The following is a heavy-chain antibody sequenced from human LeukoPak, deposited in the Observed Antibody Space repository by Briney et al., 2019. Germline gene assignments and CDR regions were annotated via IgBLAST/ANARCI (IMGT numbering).Heavy chain of an antibody. V-gene: IGHV3-15*01. D-gene: IGHD3/OR15-3a*01. Sequence: GGSLRLSCAASGFTFSSYWMHWVRQVPGKGLEWVGRIKSKTDGGTTDYAAPVKGRFTISRDDSKNTLYLQMNSLKTEDTAEYYCTSPRRGPDDYWGQGTLVTVSS. J-gene: IGHJ4*02. CDR3: TSPRRGPDDY. CDR1: GFTFSSYW. CDR2: IKSKTDGGTT.